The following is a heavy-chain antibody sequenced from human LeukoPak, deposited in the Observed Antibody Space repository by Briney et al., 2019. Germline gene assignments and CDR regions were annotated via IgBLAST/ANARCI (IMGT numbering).Heavy chain of an antibody. J-gene: IGHJ6*02. Sequence: ASVKVSCKASGGTFSSYAISWVRQAPGQGLEWMGTIVPILGIANYAQKFQGRVTITADKSTSTAYMELSSLRSEDTAVYYCTGGYTLYDILTGYQTYGMDVWGQGTTVTVSS. CDR3: TGGYTLYDILTGYQTYGMDV. CDR1: GGTFSSYA. D-gene: IGHD3-9*01. V-gene: IGHV1-69*04. CDR2: IVPILGIA.